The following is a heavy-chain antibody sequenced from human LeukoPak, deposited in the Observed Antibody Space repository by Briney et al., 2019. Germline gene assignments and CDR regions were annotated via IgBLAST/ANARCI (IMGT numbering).Heavy chain of an antibody. V-gene: IGHV3-48*04. D-gene: IGHD4-23*01. CDR1: GFAFSNC. CDR3: AITPRAFDI. J-gene: IGHJ3*02. CDR2: ISRSSRVI. Sequence: GSLRLSCAASGFAFSNCMNWVRQAPGKGLEWLSYISRSSRVIHFADSVKGRFTISRDNAKNSLYLQMNSLRTEDTAVYYCAITPRAFDIWGQGTMVTVSS.